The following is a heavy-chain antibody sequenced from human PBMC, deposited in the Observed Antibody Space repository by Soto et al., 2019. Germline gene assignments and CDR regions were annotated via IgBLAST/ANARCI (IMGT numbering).Heavy chain of an antibody. Sequence: GASVKVSCKASGYTFSTYAMHWVRQAPGQRLEWLGWINVGNGKTRYSQKFQGRVTFTRDTSAFTVYMDLTSLTSEDTAVYYCVRVGSSGRQVNFDYWGQGTLVTVSS. V-gene: IGHV1-3*01. CDR2: INVGNGKT. D-gene: IGHD6-19*01. CDR1: GYTFSTYA. J-gene: IGHJ4*02. CDR3: VRVGSSGRQVNFDY.